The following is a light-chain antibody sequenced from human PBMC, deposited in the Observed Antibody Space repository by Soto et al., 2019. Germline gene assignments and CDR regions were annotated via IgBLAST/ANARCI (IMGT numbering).Light chain of an antibody. CDR1: EGISSW. CDR3: QQSYSAPRT. J-gene: IGKJ1*01. CDR2: DVS. V-gene: IGKV1-5*01. Sequence: DIQMTQSPSTLSASIGDRVVITCRASEGISSWLAWYQQKPGKAPKLLIYDVSSLESGVPSRFSGSGSGTDFTLTINSLQPEDFATYYCQQSYSAPRTFGQGTKVDIK.